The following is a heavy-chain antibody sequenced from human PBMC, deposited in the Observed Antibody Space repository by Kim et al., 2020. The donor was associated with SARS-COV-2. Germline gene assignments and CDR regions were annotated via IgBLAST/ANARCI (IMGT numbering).Heavy chain of an antibody. Sequence: GGSLRLSCAASGFTFSSYSMNWVRQAPGKGLEWVSSISSSSSYIYYADSVKGRFTISRDNAKNSLYLQMNSLRAEDTAVYYCAREPRDGYNHFDYWGQGTLVTVSS. D-gene: IGHD5-12*01. CDR3: AREPRDGYNHFDY. J-gene: IGHJ4*02. CDR1: GFTFSSYS. CDR2: ISSSSSYI. V-gene: IGHV3-21*01.